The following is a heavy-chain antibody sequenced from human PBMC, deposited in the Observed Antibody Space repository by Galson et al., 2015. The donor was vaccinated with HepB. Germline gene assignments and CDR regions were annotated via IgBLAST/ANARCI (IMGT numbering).Heavy chain of an antibody. CDR3: AKDYSASDYFEH. CDR2: ISYDGNNK. CDR1: GFTFSSYG. Sequence: SLRLSCAASGFTFSSYGMYWVRQAPGEGLEWVALISYDGNNKYYADSVKGRFTISRDNSKNTLYLQMNSLRTEDTAVYYCAKDYSASDYFEHWGQGTRVTVSS. J-gene: IGHJ4*02. D-gene: IGHD1-26*01. V-gene: IGHV3-30*18.